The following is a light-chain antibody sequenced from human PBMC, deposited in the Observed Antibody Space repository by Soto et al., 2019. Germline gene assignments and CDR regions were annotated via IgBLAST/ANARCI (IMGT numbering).Light chain of an antibody. CDR3: QQYGSSRFT. V-gene: IGKV3-20*01. CDR2: GAS. Sequence: EMVLTQSPGTLSLSPGERATLSCRASQSITNSYLAWYQQKPGQAPRLLVYGASSRATGIPDRFSGSGSGEDFPLTISRLEPEDFAVYYCQQYGSSRFTFGPGTKVDIK. CDR1: QSITNSY. J-gene: IGKJ3*01.